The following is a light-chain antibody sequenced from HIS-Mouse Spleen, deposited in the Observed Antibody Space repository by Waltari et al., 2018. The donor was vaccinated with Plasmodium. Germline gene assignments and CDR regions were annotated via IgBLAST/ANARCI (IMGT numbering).Light chain of an antibody. CDR3: QQYYSYLRT. CDR1: QGISSY. V-gene: IGKV1-8*01. CDR2: AAS. Sequence: AIRMTQSPSSFSASTGDRVTITCRASQGISSYLAWYQQKPGKAPKQLIYAASTLQSGVPSRFSGSGSGTDFTLTISCLQSEDFATYYGQQYYSYLRTFGGGTKVEIK. J-gene: IGKJ4*01.